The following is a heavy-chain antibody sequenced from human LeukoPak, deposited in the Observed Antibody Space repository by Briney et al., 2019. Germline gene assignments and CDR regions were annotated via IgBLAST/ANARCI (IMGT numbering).Heavy chain of an antibody. V-gene: IGHV3-7*01. CDR2: IKQDGSEK. Sequence: GGSLRLSCAASGFTFSSYWMSWVRQAPGKGLEWVANIKQDGSEKYYVDSVKGRFTISRDNAKNSLYLQMNSLRAEDMAVYYCARVEGGWYGYSLVDYWGQGTLVTVSS. D-gene: IGHD6-19*01. CDR1: GFTFSSYW. J-gene: IGHJ4*02. CDR3: ARVEGGWYGYSLVDY.